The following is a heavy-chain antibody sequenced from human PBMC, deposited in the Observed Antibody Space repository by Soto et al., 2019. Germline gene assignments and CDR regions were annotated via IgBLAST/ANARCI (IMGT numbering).Heavy chain of an antibody. CDR2: IDPSDSYT. CDR3: ARHGYCDILSGYDYHHYLMDF. CDR1: GYSFTSYW. J-gene: IGHJ6*02. D-gene: IGHD3-9*01. V-gene: IGHV5-10-1*01. Sequence: GESLKISCKGSGYSFTSYWISWVRQMPGKGLEWMGRIDPSDSYTNYSPSFQGHVTISADKSISTAYLQWSSLKASDTAMYYCARHGYCDILSGYDYHHYLMDFCSQGTTVTGSS.